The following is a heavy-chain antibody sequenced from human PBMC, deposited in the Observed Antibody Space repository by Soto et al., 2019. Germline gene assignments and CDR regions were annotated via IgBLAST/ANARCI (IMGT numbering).Heavy chain of an antibody. D-gene: IGHD1-26*01. CDR3: AKDLSKIRGSYLDY. CDR2: ISGSGGST. CDR1: GFTFSSYA. J-gene: IGHJ4*02. Sequence: PGGSLRLSCAASGFTFSSYAMSWVRQAPGKGLEWVSAISGSGGSTYYADSVKGRFTISRDNSKNTLYLQMNSLRAEDTAVYYCAKDLSKIRGSYLDYWGRGTLVTVSS. V-gene: IGHV3-23*01.